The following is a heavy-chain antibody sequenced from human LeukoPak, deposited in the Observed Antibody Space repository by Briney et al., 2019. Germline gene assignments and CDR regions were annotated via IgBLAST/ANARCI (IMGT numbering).Heavy chain of an antibody. CDR1: GYTFTGYY. Sequence: ASVKVSCKASGYTFTGYYMHWVRQAPGQGLEWMGWINPNSGGTNYAQKFQGRVTMTRDTSISTAYMEMSRLRSDDTAVYYCAREPTAMVFNGMDVWGQGTTVTVSS. D-gene: IGHD5-18*01. J-gene: IGHJ6*02. CDR3: AREPTAMVFNGMDV. CDR2: INPNSGGT. V-gene: IGHV1-2*02.